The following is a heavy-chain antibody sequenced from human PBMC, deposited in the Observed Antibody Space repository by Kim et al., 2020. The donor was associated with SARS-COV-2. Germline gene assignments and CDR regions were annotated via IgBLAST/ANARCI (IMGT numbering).Heavy chain of an antibody. J-gene: IGHJ4*02. CDR3: ASSKQHLDPGPYFDY. CDR2: IIPILGIA. CDR1: GGTFSSYA. V-gene: IGHV1-69*04. D-gene: IGHD6-13*01. Sequence: SVKVSCKASGGTFSSYAISWVRQAPGQGLEWMGRIIPILGIANYAQKFQGRVTITADKSTSTAYMELSSLRSEDTAVYYCASSKQHLDPGPYFDYWGQGTLVTV.